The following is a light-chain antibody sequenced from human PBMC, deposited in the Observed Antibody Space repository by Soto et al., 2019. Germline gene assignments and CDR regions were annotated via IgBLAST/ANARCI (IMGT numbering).Light chain of an antibody. Sequence: IQMTQAPATLSAYVGDRVTITCRASQGISKWLAWYQQKPGKAPKLLIYDASTLESGVPSRFSGSGSGTEFTLTISTLQPDDFATYFCQQYDSYSLTFGPGTKVDIK. CDR3: QQYDSYSLT. CDR2: DAS. V-gene: IGKV1-5*01. CDR1: QGISKW. J-gene: IGKJ3*01.